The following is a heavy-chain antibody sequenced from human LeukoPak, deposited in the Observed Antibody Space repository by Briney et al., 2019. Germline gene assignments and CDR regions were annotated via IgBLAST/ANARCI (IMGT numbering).Heavy chain of an antibody. Sequence: ASVKVSCKTSGYTFTTYFIHWARQAPGQGLEWMGGINPYSGDTKYAQEFQGRVTMTRDTSISTAYMELSRLMSDDTAVYYCARYWAEPAATDDAFDIWGQGTMVVVSS. CDR2: INPYSGDT. CDR3: ARYWAEPAATDDAFDI. J-gene: IGHJ3*02. D-gene: IGHD2-15*01. V-gene: IGHV1-2*02. CDR1: GYTFTTYF.